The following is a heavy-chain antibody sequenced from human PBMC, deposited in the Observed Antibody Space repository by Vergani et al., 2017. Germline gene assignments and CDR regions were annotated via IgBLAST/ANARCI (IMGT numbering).Heavy chain of an antibody. CDR2: IDPSDSYT. J-gene: IGHJ3*02. D-gene: IGHD6-19*01. CDR3: ARPLGSSGWPHDAFDI. Sequence: EVQLVQSGAEVKKPGESLRISCKGSGYSFTSYWISWVRQMPGKGLEWMGRIDPSDSYTNYNPSFQGHVTISVDKSISTAYLQWSSPKAADTAMYYCARPLGSSGWPHDAFDIWGQGTMVTVSS. V-gene: IGHV5-10-1*03. CDR1: GYSFTSYW.